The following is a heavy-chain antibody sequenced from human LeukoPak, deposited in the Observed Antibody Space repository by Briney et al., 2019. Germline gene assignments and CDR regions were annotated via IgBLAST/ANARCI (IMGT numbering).Heavy chain of an antibody. J-gene: IGHJ4*02. V-gene: IGHV4-34*01. CDR2: INHIGST. CDR3: ARDKGYCSGGSCFFDY. Sequence: SETLSLTCAVYGGSFSGYYWSWIRQPPGKGLEWIGEINHIGSTNYNPSLNSRVTISVDTSKNQFSLRLSSVTAAETAVYYCARDKGYCSGGSCFFDYWGQGTLVTVSS. D-gene: IGHD2-15*01. CDR1: GGSFSGYY.